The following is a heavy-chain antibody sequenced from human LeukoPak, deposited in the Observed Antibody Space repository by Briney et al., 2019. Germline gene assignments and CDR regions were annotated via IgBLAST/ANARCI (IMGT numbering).Heavy chain of an antibody. J-gene: IGHJ3*02. CDR1: GGSFSGYY. V-gene: IGHV4-34*01. CDR3: ARYGLLRLSEINGFDI. Sequence: SETLSLTCAVYGGSFSGYYWSWIRQPPGKGLEWIGEINHSGSTKYNPSLKSRVTISVDTSKNQFSLRLSSVTAADTAVYYCARYGLLRLSEINGFDIWGQGTMVTVSS. D-gene: IGHD5-18*01. CDR2: INHSGST.